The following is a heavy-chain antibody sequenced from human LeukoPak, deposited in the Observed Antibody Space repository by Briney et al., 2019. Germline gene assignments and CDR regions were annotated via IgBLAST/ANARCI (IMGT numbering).Heavy chain of an antibody. CDR3: ARLRGYSYGYFDMDV. J-gene: IGHJ6*03. CDR2: IYPGDSDT. CDR1: GYSFTNYW. V-gene: IGHV5-51*01. Sequence: GEALKISCKGAGYSFTNYWIGWVRQMRGKGLEYMGIIYPGDSDTPNTNSFQGHVTISADTSIPTAYPQCSSLKAPDTAMYYCARLRGYSYGYFDMDVWGRGTTVTVSS. D-gene: IGHD5-18*01.